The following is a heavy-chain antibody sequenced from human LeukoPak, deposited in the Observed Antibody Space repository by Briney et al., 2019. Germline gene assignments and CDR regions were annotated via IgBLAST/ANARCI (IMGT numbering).Heavy chain of an antibody. V-gene: IGHV4-31*03. CDR3: ARVGDSNWFDP. Sequence: PSETLSLTCTVSGGSISSGGYYWSWIRQHPGKGLEWIGYIYYSGSTYYNPSLKSRVTISVDTSKNQFSLRLSSVTAADTAVYYCARVGDSNWFDPWGQGTLVTVSS. CDR2: IYYSGST. J-gene: IGHJ5*02. D-gene: IGHD4-17*01. CDR1: GGSISSGGYY.